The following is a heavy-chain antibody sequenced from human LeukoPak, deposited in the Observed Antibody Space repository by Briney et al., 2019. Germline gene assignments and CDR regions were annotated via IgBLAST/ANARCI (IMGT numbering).Heavy chain of an antibody. Sequence: SETLSLTCAVYGGFFSGYYWNWISQPPGKGLEWIGEINHSGSTNYNPSLKSRVTISVDTSKNQFSLKLSSVTAADTAVYYCACTAGYWGQGTLVTVSS. J-gene: IGHJ4*02. V-gene: IGHV4-34*01. CDR1: GGFFSGYY. CDR3: ACTAGY. CDR2: INHSGST. D-gene: IGHD2-8*01.